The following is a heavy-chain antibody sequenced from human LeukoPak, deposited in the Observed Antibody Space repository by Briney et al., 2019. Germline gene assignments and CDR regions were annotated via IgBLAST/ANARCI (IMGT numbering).Heavy chain of an antibody. V-gene: IGHV4-59*01. CDR2: IYYSGST. CDR1: GGSISSYY. J-gene: IGHJ4*02. Sequence: SETLPLTCTVSGGSISSYYWSWIRQPPGKGLEWIGYIYYSGSTNYNPSLKSRVTISVDTSKNQFSLKLSSVTAADTAVYYCARKDGYSYGYNYWGQGTLVTVSS. D-gene: IGHD5-18*01. CDR3: ARKDGYSYGYNY.